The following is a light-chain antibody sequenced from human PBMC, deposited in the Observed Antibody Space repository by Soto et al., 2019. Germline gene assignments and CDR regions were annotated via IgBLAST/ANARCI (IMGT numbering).Light chain of an antibody. CDR3: QVRTDWPPFKYT. Sequence: EIVLTQSPASLSLSPGERATLSCRASQSVDSFLAWYQQKPGRTPSLLIYDTSNRATGIPARFSGSGSGTDFTLTISRLEPEDFAVYYCQVRTDWPPFKYTFGQGTKLEVK. CDR1: QSVDSF. CDR2: DTS. J-gene: IGKJ2*01. V-gene: IGKV3-11*01.